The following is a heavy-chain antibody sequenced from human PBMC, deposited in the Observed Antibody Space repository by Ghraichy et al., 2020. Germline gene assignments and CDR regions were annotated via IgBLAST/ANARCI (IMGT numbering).Heavy chain of an antibody. CDR3: ARAKGRSSGWYAGAFDI. V-gene: IGHV3-48*02. J-gene: IGHJ3*02. D-gene: IGHD6-19*01. Sequence: GSLRLSCAASGFTFSSYSMNWVRQAPGKGLEWVSYISSSSSIIYYADSVKGRFTISRDNAKNSLYLQMNSLRDEDTAVYYCARAKGRSSGWYAGAFDIWGQGTMVTVSS. CDR1: GFTFSSYS. CDR2: ISSSSSII.